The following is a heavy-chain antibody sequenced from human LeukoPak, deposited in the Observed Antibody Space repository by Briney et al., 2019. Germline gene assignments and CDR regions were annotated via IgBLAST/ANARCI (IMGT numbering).Heavy chain of an antibody. Sequence: RAGGSLRLSCAASGFTFDDYGMSWVRQVPGKGLEWVSGINWNGGRIGYADSVKGRFTISRDNAKNSLYLQMNSLRAEDTALYYCARDRHWGAFDIWGQGTMVTVSS. CDR3: ARDRHWGAFDI. J-gene: IGHJ3*02. CDR2: INWNGGRI. V-gene: IGHV3-20*04. D-gene: IGHD7-27*01. CDR1: GFTFDDYG.